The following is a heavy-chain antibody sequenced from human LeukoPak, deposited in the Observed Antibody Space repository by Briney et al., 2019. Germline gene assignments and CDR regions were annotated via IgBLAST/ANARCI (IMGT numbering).Heavy chain of an antibody. D-gene: IGHD3-3*01. CDR2: ISSSSTYI. V-gene: IGHV3-21*01. CDR1: GFTFSTCS. CDR3: ARAYYDFWSGLNSYYFDY. Sequence: GGSLRLSCAASGFTFSTCSLNWVRQAPGKGLEWVSSISSSSTYIYYADSVKGRFTISRDNAKNSLYLQKNSLRAEDTAVYYCARAYYDFWSGLNSYYFDYWGQGTLVTVSS. J-gene: IGHJ4*02.